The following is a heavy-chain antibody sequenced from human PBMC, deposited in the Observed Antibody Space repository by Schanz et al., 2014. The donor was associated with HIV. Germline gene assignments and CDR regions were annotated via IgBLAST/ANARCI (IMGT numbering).Heavy chain of an antibody. CDR2: MNPNSGNT. D-gene: IGHD2-15*01. V-gene: IGHV1-8*01. CDR3: ARGRFCSGGSCYHDY. Sequence: QVQLVQSGAEVKKPGASVKVSCKASGYTFTRYDINWVRQATGQGLEWMGCMNPNSGNTGYAQKFQGRVTMTRNTSINTAYMELSSLRSEDTAVYYCARGRFCSGGSCYHDYWGQGTLVTVSS. J-gene: IGHJ4*02. CDR1: GYTFTRYD.